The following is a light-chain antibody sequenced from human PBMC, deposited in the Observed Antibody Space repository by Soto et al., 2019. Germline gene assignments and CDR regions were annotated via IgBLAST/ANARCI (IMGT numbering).Light chain of an antibody. CDR1: QTVGSN. CDR3: QQYNNWPLT. CDR2: AAS. Sequence: EVVVTQSPATLSVTPGERATLSCRASQTVGSNVAWYQQKPGQAPRLLISAASTRATGIPARFSGSGSGREFTLTISSLQSEDYAVYYCQQYNNWPLTFGQGTKVDI. V-gene: IGKV3-15*01. J-gene: IGKJ1*01.